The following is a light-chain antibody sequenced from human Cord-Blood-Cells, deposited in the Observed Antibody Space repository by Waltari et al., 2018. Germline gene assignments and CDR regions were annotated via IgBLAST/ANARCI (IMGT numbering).Light chain of an antibody. CDR2: DVS. CDR1: SSDVGGYNY. J-gene: IGLJ1*01. V-gene: IGLV2-11*01. Sequence: QSALTQPRSVSGSPGQSVTISCTGTSSDVGGYNYVSWYQQHPGKAPKPMIYDVSKRPSVVPDRFSCAKSGNTASLTISGLQAEDEADYYCCSYAGSYNYVFGTGTKVTVL. CDR3: CSYAGSYNYV.